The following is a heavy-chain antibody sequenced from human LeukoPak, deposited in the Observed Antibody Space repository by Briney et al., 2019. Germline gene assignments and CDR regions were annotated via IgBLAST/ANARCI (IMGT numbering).Heavy chain of an antibody. D-gene: IGHD3-10*01. CDR1: GFSFSTYG. J-gene: IGHJ4*02. CDR2: ISSSSSTI. CDR3: ARDTMVRGVNPPYHFDY. Sequence: PGGSLRLSCAASGFSFSTYGMNWVRQAPGKGLEWVSYISSSSSTIYYADSVKGRFTISRDNAKNSLYLQMNTLRDEDTAVYYCARDTMVRGVNPPYHFDYWGQGTLVTVSP. V-gene: IGHV3-48*02.